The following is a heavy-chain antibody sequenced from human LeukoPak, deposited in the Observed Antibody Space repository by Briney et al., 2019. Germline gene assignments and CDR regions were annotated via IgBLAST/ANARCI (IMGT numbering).Heavy chain of an antibody. CDR3: ARGTIRGSQYDFWSF. CDR1: GGTFSSYA. CDR2: IIPIFGTA. Sequence: GSSVKVSCKASGGTFSSYAISWVRQAPGQGLEWMGGIIPIFGTANYAQKFQGRVTITADESTSTAYMELSSLRSEDTAVYYCARGTIRGSQYDFWSFWGQGTLVTVSS. V-gene: IGHV1-69*01. D-gene: IGHD3-3*01. J-gene: IGHJ4*02.